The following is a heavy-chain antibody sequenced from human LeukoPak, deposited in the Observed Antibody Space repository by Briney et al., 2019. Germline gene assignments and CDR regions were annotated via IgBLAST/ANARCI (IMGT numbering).Heavy chain of an antibody. V-gene: IGHV4-61*02. CDR3: ASYCSSTSCSHGAFDI. Sequence: SDTLSLTCTVSGGSISSGSYYWSWLRQPAGKGLEWFGRIYTSGSTNYNPSLKSRVTISVDTSKNQFSLKLSSVTAADTAVYYCASYCSSTSCSHGAFDIWGQGTMVTVSS. J-gene: IGHJ3*02. CDR1: GGSISSGSYY. D-gene: IGHD2-2*01. CDR2: IYTSGST.